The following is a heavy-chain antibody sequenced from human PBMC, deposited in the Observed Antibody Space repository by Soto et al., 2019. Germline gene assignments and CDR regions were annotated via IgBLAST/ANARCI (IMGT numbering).Heavy chain of an antibody. J-gene: IGHJ4*02. CDR1: GFTFSSYA. D-gene: IGHD1-26*01. CDR3: ARDTKSGSYSLDY. V-gene: IGHV3-64*01. CDR2: ISSNGGST. Sequence: EVQLVESGGGLVQPGGSLRLSCAASGFTFSSYAMHWVRQAPGKGLEYVSAISSNGGSTYYANSVKGRFTISRDNSKNTLYLQMGSLRAEDMAVYYCARDTKSGSYSLDYWGQGPLVTVSS.